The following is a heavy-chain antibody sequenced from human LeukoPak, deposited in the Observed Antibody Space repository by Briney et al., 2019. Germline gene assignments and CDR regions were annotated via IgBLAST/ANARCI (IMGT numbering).Heavy chain of an antibody. J-gene: IGHJ3*02. V-gene: IGHV1-18*01. CDR3: ARDHPSLWFEVRAFDI. CDR2: ISAYNGNK. D-gene: IGHD3-10*01. Sequence: ASVTVSFKASGYTFTSYGISWVRQAPGQGLEWMGLISAYNGNKNYAQKLQGRVTMTTDTSTSTAYMEMRSLRSDDTAVYYCARDHPSLWFEVRAFDIWGQGTMVTVSS. CDR1: GYTFTSYG.